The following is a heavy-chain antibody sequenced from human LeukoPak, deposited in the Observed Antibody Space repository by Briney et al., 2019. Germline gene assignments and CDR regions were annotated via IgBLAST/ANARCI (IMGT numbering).Heavy chain of an antibody. J-gene: IGHJ4*02. Sequence: GGSLRLSCAASGFTLSSYWMHWVRQAPGKGLEWVTFIRYDGSNKYYAESVKGRFTISRDNSKNTLYLQMSSLRAEDTAVYYCAKAIHSSSSGVVDYWGQGTLVTVSS. CDR2: IRYDGSNK. CDR1: GFTLSSYW. CDR3: AKAIHSSSSGVVDY. V-gene: IGHV3-30*02. D-gene: IGHD6-6*01.